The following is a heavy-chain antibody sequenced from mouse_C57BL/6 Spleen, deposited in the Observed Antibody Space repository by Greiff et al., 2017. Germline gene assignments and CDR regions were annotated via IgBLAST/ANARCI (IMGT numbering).Heavy chain of an antibody. J-gene: IGHJ4*01. CDR1: GFNIKNTY. V-gene: IGHV14-3*01. Sequence: EVQLQQSVAELVRPGASVKLSCTASGFNIKNTYMHWVKQRPEQGLEWIGRIDPANGNTKYAPKFQGKATITADTSSNTAYLQLSSLTSADTAIYYCASGDYDVKGYYAMDYWGQGTSVTVSS. D-gene: IGHD2-4*01. CDR3: ASGDYDVKGYYAMDY. CDR2: IDPANGNT.